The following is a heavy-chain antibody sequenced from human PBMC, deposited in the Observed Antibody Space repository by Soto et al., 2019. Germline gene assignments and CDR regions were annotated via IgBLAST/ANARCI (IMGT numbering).Heavy chain of an antibody. J-gene: IGHJ5*02. V-gene: IGHV4-59*08. CDR2: IYYSGST. D-gene: IGHD1-26*01. CDR1: GGSISSYY. Sequence: SETLSLTCTVSGGSISSYYWSWIRQPPGKGLEWIGYIYYSGSTNYNPSLKSRVTISVDTSKNQFSLKLSSVTAADTAVYYCARHLKSGGSYPNWFDPWGQGTLVTVSS. CDR3: ARHLKSGGSYPNWFDP.